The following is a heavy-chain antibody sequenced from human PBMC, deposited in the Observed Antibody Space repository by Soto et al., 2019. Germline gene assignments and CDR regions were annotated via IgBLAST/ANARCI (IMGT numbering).Heavy chain of an antibody. J-gene: IGHJ5*02. CDR2: SYHGGST. V-gene: IGHV4-38-2*01. D-gene: IGHD3-22*01. CDR1: GYSISSGYY. CDR3: ARVGPWVPYYYDSSPYTFENWFDP. Sequence: SETLSLTCAVSGYSISSGYYWGWLRQPPGKGLEWIGSSYHGGSTYYNPPLNSRVILSIDMTNNHVSLILNSVTAADTAVYYCARVGPWVPYYYDSSPYTFENWFDPWGQGTLVTVSS.